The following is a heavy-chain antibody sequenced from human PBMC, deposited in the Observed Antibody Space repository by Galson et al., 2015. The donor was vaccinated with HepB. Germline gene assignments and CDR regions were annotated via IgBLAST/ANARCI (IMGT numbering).Heavy chain of an antibody. Sequence: SLRLSCAASGFTLGDYAMSWFRQAPGKGLEWVGFIRSKAYGGTTEYAASVKGRFTISRDDSKSIAYLQMNSLKTEDTAVYYCTIGSGSYQIYWGQGTLVTVSS. CDR3: TIGSGSYQIY. V-gene: IGHV3-49*03. J-gene: IGHJ4*02. CDR1: GFTLGDYA. CDR2: IRSKAYGGTT. D-gene: IGHD1-26*01.